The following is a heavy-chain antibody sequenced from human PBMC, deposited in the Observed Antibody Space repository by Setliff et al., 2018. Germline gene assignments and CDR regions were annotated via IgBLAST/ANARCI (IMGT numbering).Heavy chain of an antibody. D-gene: IGHD3-22*01. V-gene: IGHV4-30-4*08. CDR1: GGSINSGDYY. J-gene: IGHJ4*02. Sequence: SETLSLTCTVSGGSINSGDYYWSWIRQPPGRGLEWIGYIYSSGSTYYNPSLKSRVSISVDTSKNQFSLKLSSVTAADTAVYYCARESRYYYDNLGTLDYWGQGTLVTVSS. CDR2: IYSSGST. CDR3: ARESRYYYDNLGTLDY.